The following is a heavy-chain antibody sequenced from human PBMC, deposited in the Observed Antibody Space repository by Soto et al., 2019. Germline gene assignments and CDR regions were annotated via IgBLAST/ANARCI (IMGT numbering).Heavy chain of an antibody. CDR1: GLTFSSYP. J-gene: IGHJ4*02. CDR3: VKDALTGDSYNPHFGY. Sequence: GGSLRLSCAASGLTFSSYPWSWVRQAPGKGLEWVSAISGSGGSTYYADSVKGRFTISRDNSKNTLYLQMSSLRAEDAALYYCVKDALTGDSYNPHFGYWGQGTLVTVSS. CDR2: ISGSGGST. D-gene: IGHD6-13*01. V-gene: IGHV3-23*01.